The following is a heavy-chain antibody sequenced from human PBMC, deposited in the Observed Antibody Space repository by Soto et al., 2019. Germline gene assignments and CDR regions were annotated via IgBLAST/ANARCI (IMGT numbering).Heavy chain of an antibody. CDR3: ARARYYDWCFDL. CDR1: GGSMSSNY. CDR2: IYYTGST. D-gene: IGHD3-9*01. Sequence: PSETLSLTCTVSGGSMSSNYWTWIRQSPGKGLEWIGYIYYTGSTKYNPSLQSRVTISLDTSKNQFYLTLTSVTAADTAVYFCARARYYDWCFDLWGLGTPVTVPQ. V-gene: IGHV4-59*12. J-gene: IGHJ4*02.